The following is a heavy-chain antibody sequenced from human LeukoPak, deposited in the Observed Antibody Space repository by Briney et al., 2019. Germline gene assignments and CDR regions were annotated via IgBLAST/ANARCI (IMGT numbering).Heavy chain of an antibody. CDR3: AKGYYDYVWGSYYFDY. D-gene: IGHD3-16*01. CDR1: GFTFDDYG. CDR2: INWNGGST. V-gene: IGHV3-20*04. Sequence: RGSLRLSCAASGFTFDDYGMSWVRQAPGKGLEWVSGINWNGGSTGYADSVKGRFTISRDNAKNSLYLQMNSLRAEDTAVYYCAKGYYDYVWGSYYFDYWGQGTLVTVSS. J-gene: IGHJ4*02.